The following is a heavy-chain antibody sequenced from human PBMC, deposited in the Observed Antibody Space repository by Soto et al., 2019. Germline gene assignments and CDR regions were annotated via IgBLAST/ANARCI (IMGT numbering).Heavy chain of an antibody. CDR3: TTDPFIIVFDHC. CDR2: IKSKTDGGTT. Sequence: GSLRLSCAASGFTFSNAWMSWVRQAPGKGLEWVGRIKSKTDGGTTDYAAPVKGRFTISRDDSKNTLYLQMNRLKTEDTAVYYCTTDPFIIVFDHCWGRGTLVTVSS. CDR1: GFTFSNAW. J-gene: IGHJ4*02. D-gene: IGHD3-22*01. V-gene: IGHV3-15*01.